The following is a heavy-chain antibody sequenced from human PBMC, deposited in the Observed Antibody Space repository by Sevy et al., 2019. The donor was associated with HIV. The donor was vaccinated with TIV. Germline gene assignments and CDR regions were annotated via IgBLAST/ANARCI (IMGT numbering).Heavy chain of an antibody. V-gene: IGHV3-21*01. J-gene: IGHJ4*02. CDR1: GFSLSSYA. D-gene: IGHD2-15*01. CDR2: INAISSNI. Sequence: GGSLRLSCAASGFSLSSYAMNWVCQAPGKGLEWVSSINAISSNIYNADSVKVRFTISRDNAENSLYLQMNSVSAEDTAVYYCARDFISGGNAVYGYWGQGALVTVSS. CDR3: ARDFISGGNAVYGY.